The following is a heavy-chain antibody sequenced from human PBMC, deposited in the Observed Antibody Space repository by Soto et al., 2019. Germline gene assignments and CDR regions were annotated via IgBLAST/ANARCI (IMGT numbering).Heavy chain of an antibody. CDR1: GFTFNSYA. Sequence: EVQLLESGGGLVQPGGSLSLSCATSGFTFNSYAMSWVRQAPGKGLEWVSAISGSGGSTYYADSVTGRFIISRDNSKHTVCLQMNSLSVEDTAIYYCAKGRSGFDYFDYWGQGTLVTVSS. D-gene: IGHD3-9*01. CDR3: AKGRSGFDYFDY. CDR2: ISGSGGST. J-gene: IGHJ4*02. V-gene: IGHV3-23*01.